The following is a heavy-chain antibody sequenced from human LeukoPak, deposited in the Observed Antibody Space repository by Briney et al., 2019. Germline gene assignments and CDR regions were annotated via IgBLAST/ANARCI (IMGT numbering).Heavy chain of an antibody. Sequence: GGSLKLSCAASGLTFSSYWMRWVRQAPGKGLEWVANIKRDGSEKYYVDSVKGRFTISRDNAKNSLYLQMNSLRAEDTAVYYCATVLGTSYDMCHHRGAFDNWGQGTLVTVSS. J-gene: IGHJ4*02. CDR3: ATVLGTSYDMCHHRGAFDN. CDR2: IKRDGSEK. CDR1: GLTFSSYW. V-gene: IGHV3-7*01. D-gene: IGHD3-9*01.